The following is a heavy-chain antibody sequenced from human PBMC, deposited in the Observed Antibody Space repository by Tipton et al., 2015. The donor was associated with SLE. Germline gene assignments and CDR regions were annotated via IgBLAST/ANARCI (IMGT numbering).Heavy chain of an antibody. CDR2: IYSGGST. CDR1: GFTFSSYW. Sequence: SLRLSCAASGFTFSSYWMSWVRQAPGKGLEWVSVIYSGGSTYYADSVKGRFTISRDNSKNTLYLQMNSLRAEDTAVYYCARESTVTTSDYWGQGTLVTVSS. J-gene: IGHJ4*02. D-gene: IGHD4-17*01. V-gene: IGHV3-53*05. CDR3: ARESTVTTSDY.